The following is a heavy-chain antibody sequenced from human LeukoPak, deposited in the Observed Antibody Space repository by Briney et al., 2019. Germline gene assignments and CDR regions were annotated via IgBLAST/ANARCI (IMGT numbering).Heavy chain of an antibody. CDR2: IYYSGST. CDR1: GGSINDYY. CDR3: ARVDSSDAGNFDY. V-gene: IGHV4-59*08. Sequence: PSETLSLTCTVSGGSINDYYWSWIRQPPGKGLEWIAWIYYSGSTNYNPSLKSRVTIPVDTSKNQFSLKLTSVTAADTAVYYCARVDSSDAGNFDYWGQGTLVTVSS. D-gene: IGHD2-15*01. J-gene: IGHJ4*02.